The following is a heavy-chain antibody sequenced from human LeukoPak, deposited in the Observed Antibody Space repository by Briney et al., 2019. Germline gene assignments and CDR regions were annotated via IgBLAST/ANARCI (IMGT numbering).Heavy chain of an antibody. CDR2: MYNRGSP. CDR3: ARDPGVRWLVGFDY. D-gene: IGHD6-19*01. V-gene: IGHV3-66*01. Sequence: GGSLRLSCAASGFTVSSNYMSWVRQAPGKGLECVSVMYNRGSPYYADSVKGRFTISRDHSKNTLYLQMNSLRAEDTAVYYCARDPGVRWLVGFDYWGQGTLVTVSS. J-gene: IGHJ4*02. CDR1: GFTVSSNY.